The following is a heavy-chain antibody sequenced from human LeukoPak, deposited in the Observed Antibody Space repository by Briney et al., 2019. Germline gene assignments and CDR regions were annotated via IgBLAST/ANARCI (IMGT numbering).Heavy chain of an antibody. J-gene: IGHJ4*02. Sequence: ASVKVSCKASGYTFTSYGISWVRQAPGQGLEWMGWISAYNGNTHYAQKLQGRVTMTTGTSTSTVYMELRSLRSDDTAVYYCARGSPPRRNYDSRGYYSYYFDYWGQGTLVTVSS. D-gene: IGHD3-22*01. CDR3: ARGSPPRRNYDSRGYYSYYFDY. CDR1: GYTFTSYG. V-gene: IGHV1-18*01. CDR2: ISAYNGNT.